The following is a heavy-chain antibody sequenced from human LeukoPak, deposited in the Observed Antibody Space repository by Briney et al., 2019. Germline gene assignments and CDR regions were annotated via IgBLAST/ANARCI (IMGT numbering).Heavy chain of an antibody. D-gene: IGHD4-11*01. CDR2: IWYDGSNK. Sequence: GTSLRLSCAASGFTFSSYGMHWVRQAPGKGLEWVAVIWYDGSNKYYADSVKGRFTISRDNSKNTLYLQMNSLRAEDTAVYYCARADYSNYYFDYWGQGTLVTVSS. CDR3: ARADYSNYYFDY. J-gene: IGHJ4*02. CDR1: GFTFSSYG. V-gene: IGHV3-33*01.